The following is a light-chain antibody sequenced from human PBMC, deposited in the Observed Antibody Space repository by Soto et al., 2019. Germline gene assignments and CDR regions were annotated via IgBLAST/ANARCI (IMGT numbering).Light chain of an antibody. CDR1: SSDVGSYNL. CDR3: CSYAGSSTLYV. J-gene: IGLJ1*01. CDR2: EGS. Sequence: QSALTQPASVSGSPGPSITISCTGPSSDVGSYNLVSWYQQHPGKAPKLMIYEGSKRPSGVSNRFSGSKSGNTASLTISGLQAEDEADYYCCSYAGSSTLYVFGTGTKVTVL. V-gene: IGLV2-23*01.